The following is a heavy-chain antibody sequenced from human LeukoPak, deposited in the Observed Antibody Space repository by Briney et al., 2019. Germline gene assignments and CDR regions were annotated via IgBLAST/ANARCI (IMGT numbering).Heavy chain of an antibody. V-gene: IGHV4-34*01. CDR3: ARGLGQLWPEDGN. Sequence: SETLSLTCAVYGGSFSGYYWSWIRQPPGKGLEWIGEINHSGSTNYNPSLKSRVTISVDTSKNQFSLKLSSVTAADTAVYYSARGLGQLWPEDGNWGQGTLVTVSS. D-gene: IGHD5-18*01. CDR1: GGSFSGYY. J-gene: IGHJ4*02. CDR2: INHSGST.